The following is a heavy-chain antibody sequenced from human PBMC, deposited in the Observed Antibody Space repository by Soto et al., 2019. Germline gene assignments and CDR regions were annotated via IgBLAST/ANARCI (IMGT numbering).Heavy chain of an antibody. Sequence: GGSLRLSCAASGFTVSSNYMSWVRQAPGKGLEWVSVIYNDGSTYYADSVKGRFTISRHNSKNTLYLQMNSLRAEDTAVYYCARDPYYDSSGYLASNGMDVWGQGTTVTVSS. CDR2: IYNDGST. CDR3: ARDPYYDSSGYLASNGMDV. J-gene: IGHJ6*02. CDR1: GFTVSSNY. D-gene: IGHD3-22*01. V-gene: IGHV3-53*04.